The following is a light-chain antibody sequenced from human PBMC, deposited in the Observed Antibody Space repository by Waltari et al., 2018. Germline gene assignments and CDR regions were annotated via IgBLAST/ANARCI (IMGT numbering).Light chain of an antibody. CDR1: YSNIGNNH. Sequence: QSVLTQAPSVSAAPGQKVTISCSGSYSNIGNNHVSWYQLLPGAAPRLIIYDGSQRPSGIGARFSGSKSGTSATLGSTGLQTGDEADYYCGTWDSRLSGGLVFGGGTRLTVL. CDR3: GTWDSRLSGGLV. V-gene: IGLV1-51*01. CDR2: DGS. J-gene: IGLJ2*01.